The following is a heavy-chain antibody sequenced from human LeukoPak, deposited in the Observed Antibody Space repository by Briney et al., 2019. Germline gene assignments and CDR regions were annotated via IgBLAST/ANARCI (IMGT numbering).Heavy chain of an antibody. V-gene: IGHV4-34*01. J-gene: IGHJ4*02. CDR2: INHSGST. CDR3: ARGGPTVTTRPFDY. CDR1: GGSFSGYY. D-gene: IGHD4-17*01. Sequence: PSETLSLTCAVYGGSFSGYYWSWIRQPPGKGLGWIGEINHSGSTNYNPSLKSRVTISVDTSKNQFSLKLSSVTAADTAVYYCARGGPTVTTRPFDYWGQGTLVTVSS.